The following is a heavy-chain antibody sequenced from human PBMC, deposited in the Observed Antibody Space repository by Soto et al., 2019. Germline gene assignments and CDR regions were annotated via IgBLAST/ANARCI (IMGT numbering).Heavy chain of an antibody. CDR3: ARDYGDYILDY. CDR2: IYYSGST. J-gene: IGHJ4*02. Sequence: SETLSLTCTVSGGSISSYYWTWIRQPPGKGLEWIGYIYYSGSTNYNPSLKSRVTISVDTSKNQFSLKLSSVTAADTAVYYCARDYGDYILDYWGQGTLVTVS. D-gene: IGHD4-17*01. CDR1: GGSISSYY. V-gene: IGHV4-59*01.